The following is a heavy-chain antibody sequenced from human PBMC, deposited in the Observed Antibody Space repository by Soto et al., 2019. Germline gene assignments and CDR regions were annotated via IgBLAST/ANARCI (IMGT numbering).Heavy chain of an antibody. J-gene: IGHJ5*01. CDR1: GFTFSSYS. CDR3: AKDHSGGLLPTCFDS. D-gene: IGHD1-26*01. V-gene: IGHV3-48*02. Sequence: PGGSLRLSCAASGFTFSSYSMNWVRQAPGKGLEWVSYISSSSSTIYYADSVKGRFTISRDKAKNSLYLQMNSLRDEDTAIYYYAKDHSGGLLPTCFDSWGQGTLVTVSS. CDR2: ISSSSSTI.